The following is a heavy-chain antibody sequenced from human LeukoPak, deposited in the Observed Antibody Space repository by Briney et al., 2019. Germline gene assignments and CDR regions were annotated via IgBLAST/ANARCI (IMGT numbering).Heavy chain of an antibody. J-gene: IGHJ6*02. CDR1: GFTFSSYS. CDR3: AISKWGQQPRDYYYYGMDV. Sequence: GGSLRLSCAASGFTFSSYSMNWVRQAPWKGREWVSSISSSSSYIYYADSVKGRFTISRDNAKNSLYLQMNSLRAEDTAVYYCAISKWGQQPRDYYYYGMDVWGQGTTVTVSS. V-gene: IGHV3-21*01. CDR2: ISSSSSYI. D-gene: IGHD6-13*01.